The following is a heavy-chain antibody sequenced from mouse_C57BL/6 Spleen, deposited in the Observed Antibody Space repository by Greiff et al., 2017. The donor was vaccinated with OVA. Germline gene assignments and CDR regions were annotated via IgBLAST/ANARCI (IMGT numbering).Heavy chain of an antibody. J-gene: IGHJ2*01. CDR1: GYTFTSYW. V-gene: IGHV1-69*01. Sequence: QVQLQQPGAELVMPGASVKLSCKASGYTFTSYWMHWVKQRPGQGLEWIGEIDPSDSYTNYNQKLKGKSTLTVDKSSSTAYMQLSSLTSEDSAVYYCARSNFDYWGQGTTLTVSS. CDR3: ARSNFDY. CDR2: IDPSDSYT.